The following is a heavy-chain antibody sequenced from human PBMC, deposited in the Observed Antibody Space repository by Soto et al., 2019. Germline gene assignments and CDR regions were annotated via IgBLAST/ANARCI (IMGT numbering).Heavy chain of an antibody. CDR1: GYSFTGYY. D-gene: IGHD1-26*01. Sequence: QVQLVQSGAEVKKSGASVKISCKASGYSFTGYYIHWVRQAPGQGFEWMGEISPNSGCTKYAQKFQGRFTMTRDTSITTVYMDLSNLSPDDTAVYYCGKGRSGDVGVFYWGQGTLVTVYS. V-gene: IGHV1-2*02. J-gene: IGHJ4*02. CDR2: ISPNSGCT. CDR3: GKGRSGDVGVFY.